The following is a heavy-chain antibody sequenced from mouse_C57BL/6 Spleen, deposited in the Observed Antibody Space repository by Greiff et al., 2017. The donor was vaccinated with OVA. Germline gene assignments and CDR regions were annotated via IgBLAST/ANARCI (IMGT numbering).Heavy chain of an antibody. D-gene: IGHD5-1*01. CDR1: GYTFTSYW. J-gene: IGHJ1*03. V-gene: IGHV1-72*01. Sequence: QVQLQQPGAELVKPGASVKLSCKASGYTFTSYWLPWVKQRPGRGLEWIGRIAPNSGGTKYNEKFKSKATLTVDKPSSTAYMQLSSLTSEDSAVYYCARSNWYFDVWGTGTTVTVSS. CDR3: ARSNWYFDV. CDR2: IAPNSGGT.